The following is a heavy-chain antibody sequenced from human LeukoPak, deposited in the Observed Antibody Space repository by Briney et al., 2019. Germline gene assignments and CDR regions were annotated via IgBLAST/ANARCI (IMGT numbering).Heavy chain of an antibody. V-gene: IGHV1-18*01. CDR1: GGTFSSYA. CDR3: ARGEDSGWLDAFDI. CDR2: ISAYNGNT. J-gene: IGHJ3*02. D-gene: IGHD6-19*01. Sequence: ASVKVSCKASGGTFSSYAISWVRQAPGQGLEWMGWISAYNGNTNYAQKLQGRVTMTTDTSTSTAYMELRSLRSDDTAVYYCARGEDSGWLDAFDIWGQGTMVTVSS.